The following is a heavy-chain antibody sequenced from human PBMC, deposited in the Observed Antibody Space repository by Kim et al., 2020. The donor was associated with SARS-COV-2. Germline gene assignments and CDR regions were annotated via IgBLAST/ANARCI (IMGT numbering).Heavy chain of an antibody. CDR1: GFTFGSAH. CDR3: AREGQSSGRSGSFDY. Sequence: GGSLRLSCAGSGFTFGSAHMHWVRQAPGKGLEWVALISADESNKDYVDSVKGRFTVSRDNSQNTLFLQIDSLRAEDTAVYYCAREGQSSGRSGSFDYWG. CDR2: ISADESNK. D-gene: IGHD3-10*01. V-gene: IGHV3-30*03. J-gene: IGHJ4*01.